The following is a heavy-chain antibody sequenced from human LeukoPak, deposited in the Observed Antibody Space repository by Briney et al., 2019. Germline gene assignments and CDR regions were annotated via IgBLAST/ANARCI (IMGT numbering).Heavy chain of an antibody. V-gene: IGHV3-30-3*01. CDR3: ARDDCSSTSCYNDY. D-gene: IGHD2-2*02. J-gene: IGHJ4*02. CDR1: GFTFSSYA. Sequence: GGSLRLSCAASGFTFSSYAMHWVRQAPGKGPEWVAVISYDGSNKYYADSVKGRFTISRDNSKNTLYLQMNSLRAEDTAVYYCARDDCSSTSCYNDYWGQGTLVTVSS. CDR2: ISYDGSNK.